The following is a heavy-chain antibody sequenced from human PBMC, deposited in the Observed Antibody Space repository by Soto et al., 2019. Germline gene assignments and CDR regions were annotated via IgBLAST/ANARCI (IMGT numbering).Heavy chain of an antibody. CDR2: ISAYNGNT. CDR1: GYTFTSYV. CDR3: EREDHAKDGHCYYVMDV. J-gene: IGHJ6*02. V-gene: IGHV1-18*04. Sequence: GGPVKCSFKTSGYTFTSYVISWLRQAPVQVLEWMGWISAYNGNTNYAQKLQGRVTMTTDKSTSTAYMELRSLRSDDKAVYYCEREDHAKDGHCYYVMDVWGQRTTVTVSS. D-gene: IGHD2-15*01.